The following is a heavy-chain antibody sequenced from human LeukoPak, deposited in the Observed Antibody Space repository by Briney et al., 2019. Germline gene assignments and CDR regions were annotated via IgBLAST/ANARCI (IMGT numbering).Heavy chain of an antibody. Sequence: SETLSLTCTVSGGSISSYYWSWIRQPPGKGLEWIGYIYYSGSTNYNPSLKSRVTISVDTSKNQFSLKLSSVTAADTAVYYCARTNSESSGYYRLFDYWGQGTLVTVSS. CDR1: GGSISSYY. CDR2: IYYSGST. D-gene: IGHD3-22*01. J-gene: IGHJ4*02. CDR3: ARTNSESSGYYRLFDY. V-gene: IGHV4-59*08.